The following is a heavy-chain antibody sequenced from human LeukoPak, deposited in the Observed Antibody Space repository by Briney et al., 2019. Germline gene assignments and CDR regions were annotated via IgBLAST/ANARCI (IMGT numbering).Heavy chain of an antibody. CDR1: GXTFSDHY. CDR2: SRNKAKSYTT. V-gene: IGHV3-72*01. D-gene: IGHD6-13*01. Sequence: GGSLRLSCAASGXTFSDHYMDWVRQAPGKGLEWVGRSRNKAKSYTTEYAASVKGRFTISRDDSKNSVYLQMNSLKSEDTAVYYCAKVRSPGPYIAAAGTSGYYCYYGMDVWGQGTAVTVSS. J-gene: IGHJ6*02. CDR3: AKVRSPGPYIAAAGTSGYYCYYGMDV.